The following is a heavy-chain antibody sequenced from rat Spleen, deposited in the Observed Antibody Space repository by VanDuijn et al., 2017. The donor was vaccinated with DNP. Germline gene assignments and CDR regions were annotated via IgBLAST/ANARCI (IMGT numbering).Heavy chain of an antibody. J-gene: IGHJ2*01. CDR1: GFTFSDHY. V-gene: IGHV5-22*01. CDR2: ITYDGSST. Sequence: EVQLVESGGGLVQPGRSLKLSCVASGFTFSDHYMAWVRQAPTKGLEWVAYITYDGSSTYFRDSVKGRFTISRDNAKSTLYLQMNSLRSEDTASYYCARWNDYFDYWGQGVMVTVSS. CDR3: ARWNDYFDY.